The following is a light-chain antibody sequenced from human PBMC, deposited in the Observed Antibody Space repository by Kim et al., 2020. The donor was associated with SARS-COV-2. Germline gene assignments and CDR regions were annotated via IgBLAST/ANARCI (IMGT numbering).Light chain of an antibody. Sequence: PAAIACRSSQSLGYGDGNADCNWVHQRPGQYPMRLIYKVSNRYSGVPDRFRGSVLGTDFTLKISRVGAEDVVVYYCMQGTHWPRTFVQGTKVYIK. CDR2: KVS. V-gene: IGKV2-30*01. CDR1: QSLGYGDGNAD. J-gene: IGKJ1*01. CDR3: MQGTHWPRT.